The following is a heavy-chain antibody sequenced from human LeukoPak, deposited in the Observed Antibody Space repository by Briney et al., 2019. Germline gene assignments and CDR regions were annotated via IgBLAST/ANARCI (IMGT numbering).Heavy chain of an antibody. D-gene: IGHD6-19*01. Sequence: PGGSLRLSCAASGFTFSSYGMSWVRHAPGKGLVWISRMSSDGTSTSYADSVKGRFTISRDNAKNTLYLQMNSLRAEDTAVYYCARETFSGWHFDYWGQGTLVTVSS. V-gene: IGHV3-74*01. J-gene: IGHJ4*02. CDR3: ARETFSGWHFDY. CDR2: MSSDGTST. CDR1: GFTFSSYG.